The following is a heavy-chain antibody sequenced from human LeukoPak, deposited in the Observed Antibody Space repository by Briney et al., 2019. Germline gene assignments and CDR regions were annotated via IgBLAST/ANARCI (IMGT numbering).Heavy chain of an antibody. Sequence: GGSLRLSCATSGFAFSDYAMTWVRQPPGKGRAWASVITNNGGGTYYADSVKGRFTISRDNSKNTLYLQMNNLRADDTAVFYCVKETGHNWGYFEFWGQGTLVTVSS. CDR1: GFAFSDYA. J-gene: IGHJ4*02. CDR2: ITNNGGGT. CDR3: VKETGHNWGYFEF. D-gene: IGHD7-27*01. V-gene: IGHV3-23*01.